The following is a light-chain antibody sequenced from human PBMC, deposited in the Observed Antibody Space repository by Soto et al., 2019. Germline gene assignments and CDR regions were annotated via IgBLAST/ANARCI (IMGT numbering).Light chain of an antibody. CDR3: QSYDNSLSGYVV. V-gene: IGLV2-14*01. J-gene: IGLJ2*01. CDR1: SSDIGGHKY. Sequence: QSVLTQPASVSGSPGQSITISCTGTSSDIGGHKYVSWYQQHPDKAPKVLIFEVSNRPSGVPDRFSGSKSGTSASLAITGLQAEDEADYYCQSYDNSLSGYVVFGGGTKVTVL. CDR2: EVS.